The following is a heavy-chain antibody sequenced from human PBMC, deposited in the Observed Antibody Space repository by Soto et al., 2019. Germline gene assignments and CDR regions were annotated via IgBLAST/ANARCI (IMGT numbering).Heavy chain of an antibody. D-gene: IGHD5-12*01. CDR2: IYYSGST. J-gene: IGHJ4*02. CDR3: ASEPNIVATIRDY. Sequence: QLQLQESGPGLVKPSETLSLTCTVSGGSISSSSYYWGWIRQPPGKGLEWIGSIYYSGSTYYNPSLKSRVTISVDTSKNQFSLKLSSVTAADTAVYYCASEPNIVATIRDYWGQGTLVTVSS. V-gene: IGHV4-39*01. CDR1: GGSISSSSYY.